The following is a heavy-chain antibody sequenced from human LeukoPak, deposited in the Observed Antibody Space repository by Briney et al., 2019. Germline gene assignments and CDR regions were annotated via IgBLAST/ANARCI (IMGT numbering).Heavy chain of an antibody. J-gene: IGHJ4*02. Sequence: SETLSLTCTVSGASISSYHWSWIRQPAGKGLEGVGRVHASGNINYNPSLKSRVTMSVDTSKNQFSLKLNSLTAADTAAYYCARDGFYGIALDCWGQGTLVTVSS. V-gene: IGHV4-4*07. CDR3: ARDGFYGIALDC. CDR2: VHASGNI. D-gene: IGHD2/OR15-2a*01. CDR1: GASISSYH.